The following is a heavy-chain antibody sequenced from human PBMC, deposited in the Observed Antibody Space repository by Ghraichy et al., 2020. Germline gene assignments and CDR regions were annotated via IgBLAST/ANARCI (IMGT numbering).Heavy chain of an antibody. J-gene: IGHJ4*02. D-gene: IGHD2-15*01. V-gene: IGHV3-48*02. CDR1: GFTFSSYS. CDR3: ARDHRPEPVVAAEGGIYYFDY. Sequence: GGSLRLSCAASGFTFSSYSMNWVRQAPGKGLEWVSYISSSSSTIYYADSVKGRFTISRDNAKNSLYLQMNSLRDEDTAVYYCARDHRPEPVVAAEGGIYYFDYWGQGTLVTVSS. CDR2: ISSSSSTI.